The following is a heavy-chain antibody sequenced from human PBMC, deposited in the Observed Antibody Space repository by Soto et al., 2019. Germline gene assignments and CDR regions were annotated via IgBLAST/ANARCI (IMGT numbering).Heavy chain of an antibody. V-gene: IGHV6-1*01. J-gene: IGHJ5*02. D-gene: IGHD6-13*01. CDR1: GDSASSNSAA. Sequence: SQTLSLTCAISGDSASSNSAAWNWIRQSPSRGLEWLGRTYYRSKWYNDYAVSVKSRITINPDTSKNQFSLQLNSVTPEDTAVDYCAKIYSSSWYVGYYGMDPWGQGTLVTVSS. CDR2: TYYRSKWYN. CDR3: AKIYSSSWYVGYYGMDP.